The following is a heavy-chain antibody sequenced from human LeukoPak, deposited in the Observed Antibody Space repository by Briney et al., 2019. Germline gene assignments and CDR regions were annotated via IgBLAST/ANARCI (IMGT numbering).Heavy chain of an antibody. Sequence: GGSLRLSCAASGFTFSSYGMHWVRQAPGKGLEWVAVIWYDGSNKHYADSVKGRFTISRDNSKNTLYLQMNSLRAEDTAVYYCARDREAPGYSSSLDYWGQGTLVTVSS. D-gene: IGHD6-13*01. J-gene: IGHJ4*02. V-gene: IGHV3-33*01. CDR3: ARDREAPGYSSSLDY. CDR1: GFTFSSYG. CDR2: IWYDGSNK.